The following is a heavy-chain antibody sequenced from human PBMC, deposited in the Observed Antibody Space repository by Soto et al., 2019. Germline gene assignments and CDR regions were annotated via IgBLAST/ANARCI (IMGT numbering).Heavy chain of an antibody. V-gene: IGHV3-21*06. CDR1: GFIFSSYS. J-gene: IGHJ4*02. Sequence: EVQLVESGGGLVKPGGSLRLSCAASGFIFSSYSMNWVRQAPGKGLEWVSSISPRSDYIYFADSMRGRFTISRDNAQNSLYLHMNNLRAEDTAVYHCARVSGTLERYSELGYWGQGTLVTVSS. CDR2: ISPRSDYI. CDR3: ARVSGTLERYSELGY. D-gene: IGHD3-10*01.